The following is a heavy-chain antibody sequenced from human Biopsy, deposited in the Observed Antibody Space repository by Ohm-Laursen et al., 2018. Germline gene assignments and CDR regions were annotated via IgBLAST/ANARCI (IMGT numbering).Heavy chain of an antibody. D-gene: IGHD3-22*01. J-gene: IGHJ5*02. CDR3: TRGGYYYDSLAYYYWFDP. V-gene: IGHV1-2*02. CDR1: GYTFTGYH. CDR2: INAKSGDA. Sequence: SVKVSCKASGYTFTGYHVHWVRQAPGQGLEWMGWINAKSGDANYAQKFQGRVTMTRDTSISTAYVDLSSLRSDDTAVYYCTRGGYYYDSLAYYYWFDPWGQGTLVTVSS.